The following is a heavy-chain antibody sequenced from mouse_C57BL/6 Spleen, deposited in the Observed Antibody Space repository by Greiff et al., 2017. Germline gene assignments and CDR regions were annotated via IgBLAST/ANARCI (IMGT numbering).Heavy chain of an antibody. J-gene: IGHJ1*03. CDR3: ARSGTDWYFDV. D-gene: IGHD4-1*01. V-gene: IGHV1-7*01. Sequence: VQLQQSGAELAKPGASVKLSCKASGYTFTSYWMHWVKQRPGQGLEWIGYINPISGYTKYNQKFKDKATWTADKSSSTAYMQLSSLTYEDSAFDYCARSGTDWYFDVWGTGTTVTVSS. CDR2: INPISGYT. CDR1: GYTFTSYW.